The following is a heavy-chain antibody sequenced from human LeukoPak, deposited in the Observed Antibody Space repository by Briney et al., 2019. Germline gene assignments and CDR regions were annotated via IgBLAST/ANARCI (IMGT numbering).Heavy chain of an antibody. J-gene: IGHJ4*02. D-gene: IGHD4-17*01. CDR1: GFTFSSYG. CDR2: ISGSGGGT. V-gene: IGHV3-23*01. Sequence: GGSLRLSCAASGFTFSSYGMSWVRQAPGKGLEWVSAISGSGGGTYYADSVKGRFTISRDNSKNTLYLQMNSLRAEDTAVYYCAKDFGTTVTTYFDYWGQGTLVTVSS. CDR3: AKDFGTTVTTYFDY.